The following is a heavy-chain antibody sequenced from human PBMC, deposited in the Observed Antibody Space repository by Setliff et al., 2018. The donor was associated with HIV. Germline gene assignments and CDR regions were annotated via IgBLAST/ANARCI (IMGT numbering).Heavy chain of an antibody. CDR3: ARQPLYNDYDWRSYYFDY. CDR1: GYSISSGCY. D-gene: IGHD5-12*01. V-gene: IGHV4-38-2*01. J-gene: IGHJ4*02. CDR2: MYHTGST. Sequence: SETLSLTCAVSGYSISSGCYWGWIRQPPGKGLEWIGSMYHTGSTYYSPSLNSRFPISVDTSKDQFSLKLRSVTAADTAVYYCARQPLYNDYDWRSYYFDYWGQGSLVTVSS.